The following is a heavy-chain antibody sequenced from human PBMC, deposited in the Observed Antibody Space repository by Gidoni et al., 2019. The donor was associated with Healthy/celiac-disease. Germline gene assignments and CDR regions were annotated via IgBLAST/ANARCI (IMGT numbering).Heavy chain of an antibody. CDR3: AKEVRSSLPYFDY. CDR2: ISYDGSNK. J-gene: IGHJ4*02. CDR1: GFTFSSYG. D-gene: IGHD6-13*01. V-gene: IGHV3-30*18. Sequence: QVQLVESGGGVVQPGRSLRLSCAASGFTFSSYGMHWVRQAPGKGLEWVAVISYDGSNKYYADSVKGRFTISRDNSKNTLYLQMNSLRAEDTAVYYCAKEVRSSLPYFDYWGQGTLVTVSS.